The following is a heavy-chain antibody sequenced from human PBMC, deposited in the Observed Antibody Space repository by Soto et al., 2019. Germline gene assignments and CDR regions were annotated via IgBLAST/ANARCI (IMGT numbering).Heavy chain of an antibody. CDR2: IKQDGSEK. CDR1: GFTFSSYW. V-gene: IGHV3-7*03. CDR3: AISQDRGGRTTFIY. J-gene: IGHJ4*02. D-gene: IGHD3-16*01. Sequence: GWSLRLSCAASGFTFSSYWMSWVRQAPGKGLEWVANIKQDGSEKYYVDSVKGRFTISRDNAKNSLYLQMNSLRAEDTALYYCAISQDRGGRTTFIYWGQGTQVTVSS.